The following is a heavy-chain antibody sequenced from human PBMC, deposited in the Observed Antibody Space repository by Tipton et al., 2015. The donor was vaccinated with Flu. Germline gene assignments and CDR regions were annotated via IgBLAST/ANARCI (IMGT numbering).Heavy chain of an antibody. V-gene: IGHV3-23*01. CDR1: GITFSSYA. CDR3: ARQLGGGDCY. Sequence: GSLRLSCTASGITFSSYAMSWVRQAPGKGLEWVSSIVRSGTTTYYADSVKGRFTISRDNAKNSLYLQMNSLRAEDTAVYYCARQLGGGDCYWGQGALVTVSS. J-gene: IGHJ4*02. D-gene: IGHD2-21*01. CDR2: IVRSGTTT.